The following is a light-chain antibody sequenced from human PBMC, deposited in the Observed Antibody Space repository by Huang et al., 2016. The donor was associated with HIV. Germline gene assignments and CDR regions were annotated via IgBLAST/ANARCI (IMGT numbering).Light chain of an antibody. CDR3: HQYDNWLRT. CDR1: QRVRSK. V-gene: IGKV3-15*01. CDR2: AAS. J-gene: IGKJ1*01. Sequence: IVLTQSPATLSVSPGERATLSCRASQRVRSKLAWYQQRPGQPLRLLIYAASTRATGIPARFSGSGSGTEFTLTISSLQSEDFAVYYCHQYDNWLRTFGQGTRVEI.